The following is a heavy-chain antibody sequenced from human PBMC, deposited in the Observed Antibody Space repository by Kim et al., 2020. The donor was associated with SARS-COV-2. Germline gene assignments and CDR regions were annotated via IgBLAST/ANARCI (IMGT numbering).Heavy chain of an antibody. CDR3: ARVAWIQLWFFDY. J-gene: IGHJ4*02. CDR1: GFIFSSYW. CDR2: INQDGSEK. D-gene: IGHD5-18*01. Sequence: GGSLRLSCAASGFIFSSYWMTWVRQAPGKGLEWVANINQDGSEKYYMDSVKGRFTISRDNAKNSLYLQMNSLRAEDTALYYCARVAWIQLWFFDYWGQGPLVTVSS. V-gene: IGHV3-7*01.